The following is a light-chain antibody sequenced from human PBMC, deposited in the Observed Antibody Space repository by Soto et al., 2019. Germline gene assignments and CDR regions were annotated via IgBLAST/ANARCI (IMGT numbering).Light chain of an antibody. CDR1: QSVSTY. J-gene: IGKJ1*01. V-gene: IGKV3-20*01. Sequence: EIVLTQSPATLSLSPGERATLSCMASQSVSTYLAWYQQQPGQAPRLLIYGSSNRATGIPDRFSGSGSGTDFTLTISRLEPEDFAVYYCQQYGSSSWTFGQGTKVDI. CDR2: GSS. CDR3: QQYGSSSWT.